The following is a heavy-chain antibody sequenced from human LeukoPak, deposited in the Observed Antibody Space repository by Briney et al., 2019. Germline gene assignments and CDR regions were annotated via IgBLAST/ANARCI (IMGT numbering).Heavy chain of an antibody. CDR3: ARHDYYDSSGYYY. CDR1: GGSISNGDFF. Sequence: SETLSLTCAVSGGSISNGDFFWSWIRQHPTKGLEWIGYISSRGSTDYNPSLKSRVTISVDTSKNQFSLKLSSVTAADTAVYYCARHDYYDSSGYYYWGQGTLVTVSS. J-gene: IGHJ4*02. V-gene: IGHV4-30-4*01. CDR2: ISSRGST. D-gene: IGHD3-22*01.